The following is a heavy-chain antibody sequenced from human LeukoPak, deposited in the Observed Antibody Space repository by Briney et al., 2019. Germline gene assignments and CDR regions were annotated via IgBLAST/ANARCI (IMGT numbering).Heavy chain of an antibody. V-gene: IGHV4-38-2*02. Sequence: SETLSLTCTVSGYSISSGYYWGWIRQPPGKGLEWIGSIYHSGSTYYNPSLKSRVTISVDTSKNQFSLKLSSVTAADTAVYYCARYRGSYQLLSHFDYWGQGTLVTVSS. CDR3: ARYRGSYQLLSHFDY. CDR2: IYHSGST. D-gene: IGHD2-2*01. J-gene: IGHJ4*02. CDR1: GYSISSGYY.